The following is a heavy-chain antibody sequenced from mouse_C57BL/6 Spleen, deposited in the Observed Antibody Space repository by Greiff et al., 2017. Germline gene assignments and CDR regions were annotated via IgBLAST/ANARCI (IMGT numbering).Heavy chain of an antibody. J-gene: IGHJ2*01. CDR1: GYAFTNYL. CDR2: INPGSRGT. Sequence: QVQLQQSGAELVRPGTSVKVSCKASGYAFTNYLIEWVKQRPGQGLVWIGVINPGSRGTNYNEKFKGKATLTADKSSSTAYMQLSSLTSEDSAVYFCARRGDYYGSSYYWGQGTTLTVSS. CDR3: ARRGDYYGSSYY. V-gene: IGHV1-54*01. D-gene: IGHD1-1*01.